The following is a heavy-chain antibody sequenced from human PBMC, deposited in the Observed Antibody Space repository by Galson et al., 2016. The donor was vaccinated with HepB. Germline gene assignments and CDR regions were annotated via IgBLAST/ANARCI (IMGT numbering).Heavy chain of an antibody. CDR3: GRDPSDSKVTPGH. CDR2: IRSKVYGGTT. D-gene: IGHD2-21*02. Sequence: SLRLSCAVSGSIFGDDAMSWFRQAPGKGLEWVGYIRSKVYGGTTEYAASVKGRFTISRDDSKSIVYLQMNSLKTEDTAMYYCGRDPSDSKVTPGHWGQGTLVAVSS. J-gene: IGHJ4*02. V-gene: IGHV3-49*03. CDR1: GSIFGDDA.